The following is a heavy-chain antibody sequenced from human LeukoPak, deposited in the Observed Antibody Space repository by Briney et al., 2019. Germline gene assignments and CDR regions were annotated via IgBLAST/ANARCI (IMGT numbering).Heavy chain of an antibody. V-gene: IGHV3-23*01. CDR3: ADHSWTDDRRAFDI. Sequence: QPGGSLRLSCAASGLTFSNYAMSWVRQAPGKGLEWVSEISGSGDRTHYADSVKGRVTISRDNSKTTLNLKMNSLRADDTAVYYCADHSWTDDRRAFDIWGQGTMVTVSS. CDR2: ISGSGDRT. D-gene: IGHD1-20*01. CDR1: GLTFSNYA. J-gene: IGHJ3*02.